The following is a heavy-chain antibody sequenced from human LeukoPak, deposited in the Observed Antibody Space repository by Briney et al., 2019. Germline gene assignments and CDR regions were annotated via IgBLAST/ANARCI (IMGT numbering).Heavy chain of an antibody. Sequence: GGSLRLSCAASGFTFSNYAMHWVRQAPGKGLEWVAVVSYDGNNLYYADSVKGRFTISRDNSKNTLYLQMNSLRVEDTAVYYCARDLKPQHYYGMGVWGQGTTVTVSS. D-gene: IGHD2-2*01. CDR3: ARDLKPQHYYGMGV. J-gene: IGHJ6*02. CDR1: GFTFSNYA. V-gene: IGHV3-30-3*01. CDR2: VSYDGNNL.